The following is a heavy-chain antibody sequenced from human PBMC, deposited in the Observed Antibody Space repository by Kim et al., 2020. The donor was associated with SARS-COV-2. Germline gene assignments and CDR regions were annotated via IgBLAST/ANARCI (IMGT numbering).Heavy chain of an antibody. V-gene: IGHV1-8*01. Sequence: ASVKVSCKASGYTFTSYDINWVRQATGQGLEWMGWMNPNSGNTGYAQKFQGRVTMTRNTSISTAYMELSSLRSEDTAVYYCARRRTAKYSSIRFVGWFDPWGQGTLVTVSS. CDR2: MNPNSGNT. J-gene: IGHJ5*02. CDR3: ARRRTAKYSSIRFVGWFDP. D-gene: IGHD6-13*01. CDR1: GYTFTSYD.